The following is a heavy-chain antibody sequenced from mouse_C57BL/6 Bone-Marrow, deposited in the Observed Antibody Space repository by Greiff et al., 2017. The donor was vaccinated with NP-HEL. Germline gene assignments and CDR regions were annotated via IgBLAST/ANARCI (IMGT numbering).Heavy chain of an antibody. CDR1: GFSLTSYG. V-gene: IGHV2-9*01. D-gene: IGHD1-1*01. Sequence: VKLVESGPGLVAPSQSLSITCTVSGFSLTSYGVDWVRQPPGKGLEWLGVIWGGGSTNYNSALMSRLSISKDNSKSQVFLKMNSLQTDDTAMYYCAKLSTVAARGFAYWGQGTLVTVSA. CDR2: IWGGGST. CDR3: AKLSTVAARGFAY. J-gene: IGHJ3*01.